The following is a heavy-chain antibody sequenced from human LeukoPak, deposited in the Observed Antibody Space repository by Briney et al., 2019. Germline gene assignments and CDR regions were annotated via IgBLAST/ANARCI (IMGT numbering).Heavy chain of an antibody. CDR3: ARGHDYSNY. Sequence: GESLKISCKGSGYTFPSYWIGWVRQMPGKGLEWMGIIYPGGSDTTYSPSFQGHVTISADNSISTAYLQWNSLRASDTAMYYCARGHDYSNYWGQGTLVTVSS. CDR1: GYTFPSYW. D-gene: IGHD4-11*01. J-gene: IGHJ4*02. CDR2: IYPGGSDT. V-gene: IGHV5-51*01.